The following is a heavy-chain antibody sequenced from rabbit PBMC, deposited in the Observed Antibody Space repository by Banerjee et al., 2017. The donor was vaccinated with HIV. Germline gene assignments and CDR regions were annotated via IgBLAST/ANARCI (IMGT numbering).Heavy chain of an antibody. CDR2: INTISGDT. Sequence: QEQLEESGGDLVKPEGSLTLTCTASGFSFSNGYVMCWVRQAPGKGLEWIACINTISGDTVYATWAKGRFTISKASWTTVTLQMTSLTAADTASYFCARDGGRSVYTQYYFNLWGQGTLVTVS. CDR1: GFSFSNGYV. J-gene: IGHJ4*01. V-gene: IGHV1S45*01. CDR3: ARDGGRSVYTQYYFNL. D-gene: IGHD8-1*01.